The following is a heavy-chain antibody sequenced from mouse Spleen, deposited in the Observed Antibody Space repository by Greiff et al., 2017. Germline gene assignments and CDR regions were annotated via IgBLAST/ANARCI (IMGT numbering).Heavy chain of an antibody. V-gene: IGHV1-50*01. CDR2: IDPSDSYT. CDR3: ARSGHYYAMDY. D-gene: IGHD3-2*02. J-gene: IGHJ4*01. Sequence: QVQLQQSGAELVKPGASVKLSCKASGYTFTSYWMQWVKQRPGQGLEWIGVIDPSDSYTNYNQKFKGKATLTVDTSSSTAYMQLSSLTSDDAAVYYCARSGHYYAMDYWGQGTSVTVSS. CDR1: GYTFTSYW.